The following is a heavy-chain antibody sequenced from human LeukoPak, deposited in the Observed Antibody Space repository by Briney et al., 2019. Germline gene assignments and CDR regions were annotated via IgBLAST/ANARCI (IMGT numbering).Heavy chain of an antibody. CDR3: ARGGPSLGVDY. D-gene: IGHD5/OR15-5a*01. J-gene: IGHJ4*02. CDR1: GGSVSSGNYY. Sequence: SETLSLTCTVSGGSVSSGNYYWSWIRQPPGTGLEWIGYISYSGSTNYNPSLKSRVTISVDTSKNRFSLRLSSVTAADTAVYYCARGGPSLGVDYWGQGTLVTASS. V-gene: IGHV4-61*01. CDR2: ISYSGST.